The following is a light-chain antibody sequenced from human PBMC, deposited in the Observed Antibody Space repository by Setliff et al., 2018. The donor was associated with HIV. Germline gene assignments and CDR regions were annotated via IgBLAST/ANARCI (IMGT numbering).Light chain of an antibody. J-gene: IGLJ1*01. Sequence: QSVLTQPASVSGSPGQSITISCTGTSSDVGGYNYVAWYQQHTCKAPKLMIYEVSNRTSVVSNRFSVSKSGNTASLTIYGLQAEDEAVYYCSSYTSSSTLYGCGTGTKVTDL. CDR1: SSDVGGYNY. CDR2: EVS. CDR3: SSYTSSSTLYG. V-gene: IGLV2-14*01.